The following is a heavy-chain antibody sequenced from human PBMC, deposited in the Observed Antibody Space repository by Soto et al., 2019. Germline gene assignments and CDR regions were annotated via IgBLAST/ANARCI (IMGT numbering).Heavy chain of an antibody. CDR1: GGSFSGYY. V-gene: IGHV4-34*01. CDR2: INHSGST. CDR3: ARTTTVTSGDYYYYVDV. J-gene: IGHJ6*03. D-gene: IGHD4-17*01. Sequence: SETLSLTCAVYGGSFSGYYWSWIRQPPGKGLEWIGEINHSGSTNYNPSLKSRVTISIDTSKNQFSLKLSSVTAADTAVYYCARTTTVTSGDYYYYVDVWGKGTTVTVSS.